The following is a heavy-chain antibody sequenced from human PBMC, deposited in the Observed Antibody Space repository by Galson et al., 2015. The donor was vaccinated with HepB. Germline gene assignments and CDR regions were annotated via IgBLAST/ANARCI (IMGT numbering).Heavy chain of an antibody. CDR2: ISYDGSYD. D-gene: IGHD6-13*01. CDR3: GRSRAGSSWYSVDY. CDR1: GFSFSSYG. J-gene: IGHJ4*02. V-gene: IGHV3-30*03. Sequence: SLRLSCAASGFSFSSYGMQWVRQAPGKGLEWVAVISYDGSYDYSADSVKGRFTISRDNSKNTLYLQMNSLRVEDAALHYCGRSRAGSSWYSVDYWGQGTLVTCSS.